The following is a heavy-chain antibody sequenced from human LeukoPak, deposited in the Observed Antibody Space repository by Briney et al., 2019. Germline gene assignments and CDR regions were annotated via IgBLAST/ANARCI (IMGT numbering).Heavy chain of an antibody. Sequence: ASVKVSCKASGYTFTSYGISWVRQAPGQGLEWMGWINTNTGNPTYAQGFTGRFVFSLDTSVSTAYLQISSLKAEDTAVYYCARAKSPWAYDAFDIWGQGTMVTVSS. V-gene: IGHV7-4-1*02. CDR3: ARAKSPWAYDAFDI. CDR2: INTNTGNP. J-gene: IGHJ3*02. D-gene: IGHD1-26*01. CDR1: GYTFTSYG.